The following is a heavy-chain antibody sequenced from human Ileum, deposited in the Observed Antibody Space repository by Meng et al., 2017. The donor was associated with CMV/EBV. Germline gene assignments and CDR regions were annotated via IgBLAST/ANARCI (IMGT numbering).Heavy chain of an antibody. CDR2: VSDRGDRT. D-gene: IGHD3-10*01. J-gene: IGHJ6*02. CDR1: GFSFSTHA. CDR3: GRIYGHSSGHYYHAVDV. V-gene: IGHV3-23*01. Sequence: GESLKISCAASGFSFSTHAMTWARQAPGKGLEWVSAVSDRGDRTYYAVSGKGRFTISRDNSRNTLYIQMNTLRAKDTAVYYWGRIYGHSSGHYYHAVDVWGQGTTVTVSS.